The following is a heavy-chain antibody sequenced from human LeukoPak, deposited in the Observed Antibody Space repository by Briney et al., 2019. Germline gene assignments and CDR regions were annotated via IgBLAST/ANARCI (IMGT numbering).Heavy chain of an antibody. D-gene: IGHD6-13*01. CDR2: INPNSGGT. V-gene: IGHV1-2*02. J-gene: IGHJ6*03. CDR1: GYTFTGYY. CDR3: ARWSSSWYYSGYYYMDV. Sequence: ASVKVSCKASGYTFTGYYMHWVRQAPGQGLEWMGWINPNSGGTNYAQKFQGRVTMTRDTSISTAYMELSRLRSDDTAVYYCARWSSSWYYSGYYYMDVWGKGTTVTVSS.